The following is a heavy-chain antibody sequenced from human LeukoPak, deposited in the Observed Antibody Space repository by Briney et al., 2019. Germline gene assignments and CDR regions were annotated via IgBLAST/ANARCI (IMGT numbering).Heavy chain of an antibody. CDR2: IYPSDSDT. J-gene: IGHJ4*02. Sequence: GESLKISCMGSGYSFTSNWIGWVRQMPGQGLEWMGVIYPSDSDTRYSPSFQGQVTISADKSISTAYLQWRSLKVSDSAMYYCARLTAVVTFDYWGQGTLVTVSS. V-gene: IGHV5-51*01. CDR1: GYSFTSNW. D-gene: IGHD4-23*01. CDR3: ARLTAVVTFDY.